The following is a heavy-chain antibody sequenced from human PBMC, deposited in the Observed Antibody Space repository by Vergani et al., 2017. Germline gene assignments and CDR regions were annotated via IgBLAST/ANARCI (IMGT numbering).Heavy chain of an antibody. CDR3: ARATRDCTNGVCYIRSHYFDY. J-gene: IGHJ4*02. CDR2: IIPIFGTA. D-gene: IGHD2-8*01. CDR1: GGTFSSYA. Sequence: QVQLVQSGAEVKKPGSSVKVSCKASGGTFSSYAISWVRQAPGQGLEWMGGIIPIFGTANYAQKFQGRVTITADESTSTAYMELSSVTAADTAVYYCARATRDCTNGVCYIRSHYFDYWGQGTLVTVSS. V-gene: IGHV1-69*01.